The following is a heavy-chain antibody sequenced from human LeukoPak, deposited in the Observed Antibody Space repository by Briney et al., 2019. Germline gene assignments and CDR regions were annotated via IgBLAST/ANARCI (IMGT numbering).Heavy chain of an antibody. V-gene: IGHV3-74*01. CDR2: IQTDGST. Sequence: GGSLRLSCAASGFTFTNFWMNWVRQTPGKGLMWVSRIQTDGSTRYVESVKGRFTISRDNAQNTVYLQMNTLSPEDTAIYYCARGLHWNDFNWFDSWGQGTLVTVSS. CDR1: GFTFTNFW. CDR3: ARGLHWNDFNWFDS. J-gene: IGHJ5*01. D-gene: IGHD1-1*01.